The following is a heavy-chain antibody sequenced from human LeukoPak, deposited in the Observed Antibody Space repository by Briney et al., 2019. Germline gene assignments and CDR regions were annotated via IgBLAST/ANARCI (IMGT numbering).Heavy chain of an antibody. CDR2: IRYDGSNK. CDR3: ARQDIVVVVAATLFDY. V-gene: IGHV3-30*02. D-gene: IGHD2-15*01. Sequence: GGSLRLSCAASGFTFSNYVMQWVRQAPGKGLEWVAFIRYDGSNKYYADSVKGRFTISRDNSKNTLYLQMNSLRAEDTAVYYCARQDIVVVVAATLFDYWGQGTLVTVSS. CDR1: GFTFSNYV. J-gene: IGHJ4*02.